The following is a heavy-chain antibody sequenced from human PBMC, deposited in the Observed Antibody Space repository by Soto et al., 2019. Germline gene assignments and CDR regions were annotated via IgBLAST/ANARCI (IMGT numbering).Heavy chain of an antibody. V-gene: IGHV3-23*01. CDR2: ISGSGGST. J-gene: IGHJ4*02. CDR1: GFTFSSYA. Sequence: PGGSLRLSCAASGFTFSSYAMSWVRQAPGKGLEWVSAISGSGGSTYYADSVKGRFTISRDNSKNTLYLQMNSLRAEDTAVYYCARGRGIFGEVTPFDYWGQGTLVTVSS. CDR3: ARGRGIFGEVTPFDY. D-gene: IGHD3-3*01.